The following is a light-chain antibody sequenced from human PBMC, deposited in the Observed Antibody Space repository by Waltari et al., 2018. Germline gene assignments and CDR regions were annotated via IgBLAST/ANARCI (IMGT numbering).Light chain of an antibody. J-gene: IGLJ1*01. CDR1: SSDVGGFNY. V-gene: IGLV2-11*01. CDR3: CSYAGFYTYA. Sequence: QSALTQPRSVSGSPGQSVTISCTGTSSDVGGFNYVSWFQQHPGEAPKLIIYDVTKRPSGVPGRFSGSKSGNTASLTISGLQAEDDSDYYCCSYAGFYTYAFGTGTKVTVL. CDR2: DVT.